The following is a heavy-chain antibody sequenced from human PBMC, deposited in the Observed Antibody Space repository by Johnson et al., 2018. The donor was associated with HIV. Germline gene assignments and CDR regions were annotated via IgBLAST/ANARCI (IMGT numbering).Heavy chain of an antibody. CDR2: IRYDGSNK. CDR1: GFTFRSYG. CDR3: AKEPVVVIHAGGAFDI. D-gene: IGHD3-22*01. J-gene: IGHJ3*02. V-gene: IGHV3-30*02. Sequence: QEKLVESGGGVVQPGGSLRLSCAVSGFTFRSYGMHWVRQAPGKGLEWVAFIRYDGSNKYYADSVKGRFTISRDNSKNTLFLQMNSLRAEDTAVYYCAKEPVVVIHAGGAFDIWGQGTMVTVSS.